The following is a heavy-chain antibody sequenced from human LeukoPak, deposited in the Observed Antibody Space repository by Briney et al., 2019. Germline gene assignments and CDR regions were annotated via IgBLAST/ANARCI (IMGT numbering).Heavy chain of an antibody. J-gene: IGHJ4*02. V-gene: IGHV3-30-3*01. CDR2: ISYDGSNK. Sequence: PGRSLRLSCAASGFTFSSYAMHWVRQAPGKGLEWVAVISYDGSNKYYADSVKGRFTISRDNSKNTLYLQMNSLGAEDTAVYYCARDRQGSDCLDYWGQGTLVTVSS. CDR3: ARDRQGSDCLDY. D-gene: IGHD2-21*01. CDR1: GFTFSSYA.